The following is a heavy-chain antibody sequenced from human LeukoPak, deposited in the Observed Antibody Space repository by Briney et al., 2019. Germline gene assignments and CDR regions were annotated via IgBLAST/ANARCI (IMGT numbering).Heavy chain of an antibody. V-gene: IGHV3-21*01. J-gene: IGHJ5*02. CDR1: GFTFSSYS. D-gene: IGHD2-15*01. Sequence: PGGSLRLSCAASGFTFSSYSMNWVRQAPGKRLEWVSSISSSSSYIYYADSVKGRFTISRDNAKNSLYLQMNSLRAEDTAVYYCARLYRVAATFDPWGQGTLVTVSS. CDR2: ISSSSSYI. CDR3: ARLYRVAATFDP.